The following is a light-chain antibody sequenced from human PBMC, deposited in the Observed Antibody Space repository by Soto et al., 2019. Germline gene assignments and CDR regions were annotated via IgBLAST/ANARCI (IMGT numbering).Light chain of an antibody. Sequence: QSALTQPASVSGSPGQSITISCTGTSSDVGSHNLVSWYQQHPGKVPKLMIYEASKRPSGVSDRFSGSKSGNTGSLTISGLQAEDEADYYCCSYAGSATYVFGTGTKLTVL. J-gene: IGLJ1*01. CDR2: EAS. V-gene: IGLV2-23*01. CDR3: CSYAGSATYV. CDR1: SSDVGSHNL.